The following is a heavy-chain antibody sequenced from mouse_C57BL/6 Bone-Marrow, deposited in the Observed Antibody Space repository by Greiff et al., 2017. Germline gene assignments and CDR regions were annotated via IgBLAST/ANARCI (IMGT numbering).Heavy chain of an antibody. CDR1: GYTFTRYW. J-gene: IGHJ2*01. CDR3: ARGATAPGDFDY. CDR2: IHPNSGST. V-gene: IGHV1-64*01. D-gene: IGHD1-2*01. Sequence: QVQLKQPVAELVKPGASVKLSCKASGYTFTRYWMHWVKQRPGQGLEWIGLIHPNSGSTNYNEKFKSTATLTVDTSSSTAYMQLSSLTSEDSAVYYCARGATAPGDFDYWGQGTTLTVSA.